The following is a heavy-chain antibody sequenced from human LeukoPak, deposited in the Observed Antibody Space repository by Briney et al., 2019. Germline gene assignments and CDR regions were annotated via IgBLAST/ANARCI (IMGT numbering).Heavy chain of an antibody. CDR1: GFTSSSYA. CDR2: ISGSGGST. D-gene: IGHD3-3*01. Sequence: PGGSLRLSCAASGFTSSSYAMSWVRQAPGKGLEWVSAISGSGGSTYYADSVKGRFTISRDNSKNTLYLQMNSLRAEDTAVYYCAKGRSYYDFWSGYEAHYYFDYWGQGTLVTVSS. CDR3: AKGRSYYDFWSGYEAHYYFDY. J-gene: IGHJ4*02. V-gene: IGHV3-23*01.